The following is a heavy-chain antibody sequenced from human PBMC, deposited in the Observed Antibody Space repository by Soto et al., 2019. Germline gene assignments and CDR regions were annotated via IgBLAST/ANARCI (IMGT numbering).Heavy chain of an antibody. CDR2: VYYTGST. D-gene: IGHD2-8*02. J-gene: IGHJ4*02. CDR3: ARSVAVPGAHIDY. CDR1: GGSISGSY. Sequence: SETLSLTCSVSGGSISGSYCSWIRQSPGKGLEWLGYVYYTGSTNYSPSLRILVSISVDTSKNEFSLRLSSVTAADTAVYFCARSVAVPGAHIDYWGQGTQVTVSS. V-gene: IGHV4-59*01.